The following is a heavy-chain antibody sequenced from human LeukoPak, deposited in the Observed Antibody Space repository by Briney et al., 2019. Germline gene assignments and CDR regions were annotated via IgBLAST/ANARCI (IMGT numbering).Heavy chain of an antibody. D-gene: IGHD6-13*01. J-gene: IGHJ4*02. CDR3: ASRRSSWYRGGYFDY. V-gene: IGHV4-4*07. CDR1: GGSINTYC. CDR2: ISTGGSI. Sequence: SETLSLTCTVSGGSINTYCWSWIRQPAGKGLGWIGRISTGGSINFNPSLESRVTMSVDTSKKQFSLRLSSVTAADTAVYYCASRRSSWYRGGYFDYWGQGTLVTVSS.